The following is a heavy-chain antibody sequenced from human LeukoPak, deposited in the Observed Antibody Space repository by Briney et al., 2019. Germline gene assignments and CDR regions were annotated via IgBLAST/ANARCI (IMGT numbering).Heavy chain of an antibody. D-gene: IGHD5-24*01. CDR3: VRHGTTGFNLFEY. J-gene: IGHJ4*02. CDR1: GASISDYY. CDR2: FYFSGTS. Sequence: PSETLSLTCSVSGASISDYYWSWIRQSPGKGLEWIGYFYFSGTSTFNPSLQSRVTMSVDASKNQFSLKLTSVTAADTAVYYCVRHGTTGFNLFEYWGQGTLVTVSS. V-gene: IGHV4-59*08.